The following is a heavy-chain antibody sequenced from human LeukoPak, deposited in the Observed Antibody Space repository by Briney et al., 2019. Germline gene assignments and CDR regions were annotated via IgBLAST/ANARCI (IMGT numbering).Heavy chain of an antibody. CDR1: GFTFSSYS. Sequence: GGSLRLSCAASGFTFSSYSMNWVRQAPGKGLEWVSSIRTSSSDIYYADSVKGRFTISGLNAKNSLYLQMNSLRAEDTAVYYCARDYGTRHGSGSGYWGQGTLVTVSS. D-gene: IGHD3-10*01. CDR3: ARDYGTRHGSGSGY. V-gene: IGHV3-21*01. J-gene: IGHJ4*02. CDR2: IRTSSSDI.